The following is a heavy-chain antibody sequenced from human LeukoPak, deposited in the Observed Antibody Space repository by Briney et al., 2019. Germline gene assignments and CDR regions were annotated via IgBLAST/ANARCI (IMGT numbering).Heavy chain of an antibody. D-gene: IGHD3-10*01. V-gene: IGHV3-48*03. J-gene: IGHJ4*02. CDR1: GFTFSSYE. Sequence: GGSLRLSCAASGFTFSSYEMNWVRQAPGKGLEWVSYISGSGSTIYYADSVKGRFTISRDNAKNSLYLQMNSLRAEDTAVYYCARGRVLRIDYWGQGTLVTVSS. CDR2: ISGSGSTI. CDR3: ARGRVLRIDY.